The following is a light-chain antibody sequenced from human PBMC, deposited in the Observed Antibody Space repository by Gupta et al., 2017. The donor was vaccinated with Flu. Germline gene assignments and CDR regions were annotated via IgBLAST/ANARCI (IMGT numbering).Light chain of an antibody. CDR1: QGIGVL. Sequence: QLTQSTSLLSESIGDRVTITCRASQGIGVLLAWYQQKPGQAPKLLIYAASTLQSGVPSRFSGSGSGTEFTLTISSLQPEDYAIYYCQQLHSWICTFGPGTKVEIK. V-gene: IGKV1-9*01. CDR2: AAS. CDR3: QQLHSWICT. J-gene: IGKJ1*01.